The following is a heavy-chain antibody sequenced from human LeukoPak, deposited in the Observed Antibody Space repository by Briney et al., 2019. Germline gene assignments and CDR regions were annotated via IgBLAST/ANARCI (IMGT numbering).Heavy chain of an antibody. D-gene: IGHD1-26*01. Sequence: GASVKVSCKASGYTFTGYYMHWVRQAPGQGLEWMGWINPNSGGTNYAQKFQGRVTITADKSTSTAYMELSSLRSEDTAVYYCAGDSGRTGFEDYWGQGTLVTVSS. CDR2: INPNSGGT. CDR3: AGDSGRTGFEDY. V-gene: IGHV1-2*02. CDR1: GYTFTGYY. J-gene: IGHJ4*02.